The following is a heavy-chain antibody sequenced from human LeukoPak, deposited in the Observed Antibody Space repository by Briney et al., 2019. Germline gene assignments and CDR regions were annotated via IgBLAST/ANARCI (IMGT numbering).Heavy chain of an antibody. CDR3: AKGAGRYPASYFDY. CDR1: GFTFSSYS. Sequence: PGGSLRLSCAASGFTFSSYSMNWVRQAPGKGLEWVSAISGSGGSTYYADSVKGRFTISRDNSKNTLYLQMNSLRAEDTAVYYCAKGAGRYPASYFDYWGQGTLVTVSS. D-gene: IGHD2-2*02. J-gene: IGHJ4*02. CDR2: ISGSGGST. V-gene: IGHV3-23*01.